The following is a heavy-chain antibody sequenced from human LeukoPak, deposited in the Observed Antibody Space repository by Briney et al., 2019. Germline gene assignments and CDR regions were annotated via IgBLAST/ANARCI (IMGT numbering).Heavy chain of an antibody. J-gene: IGHJ4*02. CDR2: IYYSGST. CDR1: GGSISSGDYS. V-gene: IGHV4-61*08. Sequence: SETLSLTCAVSGGSISSGDYSWSWIRQPPGKGLEWIGNIYYSGSTNYNPSLKSRVTISVDTSKNQFSLKLSSVTAADTAVYYCARLSRVGRDGYPDYWGQGTPVTVSS. CDR3: ARLSRVGRDGYPDY. D-gene: IGHD5-24*01.